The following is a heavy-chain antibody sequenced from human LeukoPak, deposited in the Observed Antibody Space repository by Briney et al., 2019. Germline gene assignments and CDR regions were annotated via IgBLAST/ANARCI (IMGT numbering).Heavy chain of an antibody. CDR2: IYYSGST. V-gene: IGHV4-59*08. CDR3: ARVERWFGFQNWFDP. Sequence: PSETLSLTCTVSGASISSYYWNWIRQPPGKGLEWIGYIYYSGSTNYNPSLKSRVTISVDTSKNQFSLKLSSVTAADTAVYYCARVERWFGFQNWFDPWGQGTLVTVSS. CDR1: GASISSYY. J-gene: IGHJ5*02. D-gene: IGHD3-10*01.